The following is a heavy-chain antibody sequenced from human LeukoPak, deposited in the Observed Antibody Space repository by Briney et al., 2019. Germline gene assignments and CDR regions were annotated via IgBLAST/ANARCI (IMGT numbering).Heavy chain of an antibody. CDR3: ARGYSSGWYYFDY. V-gene: IGHV1-69*04. J-gene: IGHJ4*02. CDR1: GGTFSSYA. D-gene: IGHD6-19*01. CDR2: IIPILGIA. Sequence: SVKVSCKASGGTFSSYAISWVRQAPGQGLEWMGRIIPILGIANYAQKFQGRVTITADKSTSTAYMELSSLRSEDTAVYYCARGYSSGWYYFDYWGQGTLVTVSS.